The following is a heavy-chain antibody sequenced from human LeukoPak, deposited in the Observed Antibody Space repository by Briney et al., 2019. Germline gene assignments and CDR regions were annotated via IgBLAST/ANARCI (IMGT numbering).Heavy chain of an antibody. CDR3: HLVGATYYFDY. Sequence: GGSLRLSCAASGFTFSSYAMSWVRQAPGKGLEWVSAISGSGGSTYYADSVKGRFTISRDNSKNTLYLQMNSLRAEGTAVYYCHLVGATYYFDYWGQGTLVTVSS. J-gene: IGHJ4*02. CDR2: ISGSGGST. D-gene: IGHD1-26*01. V-gene: IGHV3-23*01. CDR1: GFTFSSYA.